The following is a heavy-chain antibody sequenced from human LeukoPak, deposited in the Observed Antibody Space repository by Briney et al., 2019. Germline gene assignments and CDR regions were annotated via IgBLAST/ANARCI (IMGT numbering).Heavy chain of an antibody. CDR1: GFTFSSYA. D-gene: IGHD5-12*01. J-gene: IGHJ4*02. V-gene: IGHV3-23*01. CDR2: ISGSAATT. Sequence: GGSLRLSCAVSGFTFSSYAMSWVRQAPGKGLEWISTISGSAATTYYADSVKGWFTISRDNSKNTLYLQMNSLRAEDTAVYYCAPDPNKWLRNYWGQGTLVTVSS. CDR3: APDPNKWLRNY.